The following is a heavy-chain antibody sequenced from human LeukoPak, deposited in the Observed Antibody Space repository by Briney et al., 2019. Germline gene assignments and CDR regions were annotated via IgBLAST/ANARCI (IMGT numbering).Heavy chain of an antibody. CDR2: ITWSGAAT. CDR1: GYTFNDYG. CDR3: ALGFRDGALYGMDV. J-gene: IGHJ6*02. D-gene: IGHD2-15*01. Sequence: GGSLRLSCAASGYTFNDYGVSWVRQAPTKGLEWISGITWSGAATAYADSVKGRFTISRDNAKNSLFLEMNSLTAEDTALYYCALGFRDGALYGMDVWGQGTTVTVSS. V-gene: IGHV3-20*04.